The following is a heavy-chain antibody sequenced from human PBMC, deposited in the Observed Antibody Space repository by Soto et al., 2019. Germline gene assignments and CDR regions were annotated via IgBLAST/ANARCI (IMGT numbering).Heavy chain of an antibody. V-gene: IGHV4-39*02. D-gene: IGHD1-26*01. Sequence: QLQLQESGPGLVKPSETLSLTCTVSGGSLSSRSNYWGWVRRPPGKGLEWIGSVYYTGGTYYNPSLKRRFAISIDMSKNQFSLEFSFGAGADTAVYYCAREGPPNRAHKPPEFFQQWGQGTLVTVSS. J-gene: IGHJ1*01. CDR1: GGSLSSRSNY. CDR2: VYYTGGT. CDR3: AREGPPNRAHKPPEFFQQ.